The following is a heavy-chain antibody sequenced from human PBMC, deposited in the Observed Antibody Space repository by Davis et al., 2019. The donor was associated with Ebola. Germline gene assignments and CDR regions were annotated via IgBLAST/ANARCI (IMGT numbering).Heavy chain of an antibody. J-gene: IGHJ6*02. Sequence: GSLRLSCTVSGGSVSSGSYYWSWIRQPPGKGLEWIGYIYYSGSTYYNPSLKSRVTISVDTSKNQFSLKLSSVTAADTAVYYCARQQAYYYYYGMDVWGQGTTVTVSS. CDR2: IYYSGST. V-gene: IGHV4-61*01. CDR3: ARQQAYYYYYGMDV. CDR1: GGSVSSGSYY. D-gene: IGHD6-13*01.